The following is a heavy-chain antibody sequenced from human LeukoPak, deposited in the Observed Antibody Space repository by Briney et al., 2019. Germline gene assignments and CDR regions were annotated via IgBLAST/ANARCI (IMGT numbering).Heavy chain of an antibody. CDR1: GFTFDDYA. CDR3: AKDIYSGYDSYYFDY. Sequence: PGGSLRLSCAASGFTFDDYAMHWVRQAPGKGLEWVSGISWNSGSIGYADSVKGRFTISRDNAKNSLYPQMNSLRAEDTALYYCAKDIYSGYDSYYFDYWGQGTLVTVSS. V-gene: IGHV3-9*01. D-gene: IGHD5-12*01. J-gene: IGHJ4*02. CDR2: ISWNSGSI.